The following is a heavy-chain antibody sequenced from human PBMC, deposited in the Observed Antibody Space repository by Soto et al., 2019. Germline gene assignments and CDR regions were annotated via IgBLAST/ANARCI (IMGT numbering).Heavy chain of an antibody. J-gene: IGHJ5*02. Sequence: QVQLQQWGAGLLKPSETLSLTCAVYGGSFSGYYWSWIRQPPGKGLEWIGEINHSGSTNYNPSLKSRVTXXVXTXXNQFSLKLSSVTAADTAVYYCARTRPRWQQALVDPWGQGTLVTVSS. CDR1: GGSFSGYY. V-gene: IGHV4-34*01. CDR2: INHSGST. CDR3: ARTRPRWQQALVDP. D-gene: IGHD6-13*01.